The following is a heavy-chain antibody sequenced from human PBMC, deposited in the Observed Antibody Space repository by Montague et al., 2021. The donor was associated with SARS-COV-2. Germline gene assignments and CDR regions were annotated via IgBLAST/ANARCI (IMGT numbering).Heavy chain of an antibody. D-gene: IGHD1-1*01. CDR2: IFYDGTS. CDR3: ARHKAWNVAPYCFDY. V-gene: IGHV4-39*01. Sequence: SETLSLTCTVSGVSISSAHCCWGWVRQTPGKGLEWIGNIFYDGTSRSNPSLNSRVTISVDTSKSQLSLRLSSVTAADTAVYCCARHKAWNVAPYCFDYWGQGTVVTVSS. CDR1: GVSISSAHCC. J-gene: IGHJ4*02.